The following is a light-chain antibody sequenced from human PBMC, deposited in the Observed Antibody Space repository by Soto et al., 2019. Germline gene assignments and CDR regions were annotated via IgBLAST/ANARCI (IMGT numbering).Light chain of an antibody. CDR3: PQYHSYHVT. J-gene: IGKJ4*01. Sequence: DIQMTQSPSSLSASVGDTVTITCRASQGIGNFLAWFQQKPGKAPTSLISEASSLQSGVPSRFSGSGSGTDFTLTISSLQPEDFATYYCPQYHSYHVTFGGGPKVECK. CDR1: QGIGNF. CDR2: EAS. V-gene: IGKV1-16*01.